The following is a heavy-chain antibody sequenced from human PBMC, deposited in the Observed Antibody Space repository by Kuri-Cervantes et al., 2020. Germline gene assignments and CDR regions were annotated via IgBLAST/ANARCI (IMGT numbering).Heavy chain of an antibody. CDR3: ARDTFGSYIVLNNYGMDV. CDR2: ISSSSSYI. J-gene: IGHJ6*02. Sequence: GGSLRLSCAASGFTFSSYSMNWVRQAPGKGLEWVSSISSSSSYIYYADSVKGRFTISRDNAKNSLYLKMNSLRDEDTAVYYCARDTFGSYIVLNNYGMDVWGQGTTVTVSS. D-gene: IGHD2-8*01. V-gene: IGHV3-21*01. CDR1: GFTFSSYS.